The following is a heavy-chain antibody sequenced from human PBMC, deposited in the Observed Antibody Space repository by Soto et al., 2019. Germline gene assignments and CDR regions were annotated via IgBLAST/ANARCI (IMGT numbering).Heavy chain of an antibody. V-gene: IGHV3-49*03. CDR2: IRSKAYGGTT. CDR3: TRDQTTIFGVVNYYYYGMDV. J-gene: IGHJ6*02. CDR1: GFTFGDYA. D-gene: IGHD3-3*01. Sequence: HPGGSLRLSCTASGFTFGDYAMSWFRQAPGRGLEWVGFIRSKAYGGTTEYAASVKGRFTISRDDSKSIAYLQMNSLKTEDTAVYYCTRDQTTIFGVVNYYYYGMDVWGQGTTVTVSS.